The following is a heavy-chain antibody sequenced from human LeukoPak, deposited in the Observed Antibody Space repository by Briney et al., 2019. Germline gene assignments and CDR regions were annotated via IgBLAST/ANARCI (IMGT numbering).Heavy chain of an antibody. Sequence: PSETLSLTCTVSGGSISSYYWSWIRQPAGKGPEWIGRIYTSGSTNYNPSLKSRVTMSVDTSKNQFSLKLSSVTAADTAVYYCARSYCSGGSCYPFLDYFDYWGQGTLVTVSS. V-gene: IGHV4-4*07. D-gene: IGHD2-15*01. J-gene: IGHJ4*02. CDR1: GGSISSYY. CDR3: ARSYCSGGSCYPFLDYFDY. CDR2: IYTSGST.